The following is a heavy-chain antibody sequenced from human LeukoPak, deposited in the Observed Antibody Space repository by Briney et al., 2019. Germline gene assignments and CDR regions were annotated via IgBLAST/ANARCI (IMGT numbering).Heavy chain of an antibody. V-gene: IGHV1-46*01. D-gene: IGHD3-10*01. CDR1: GYTLTSYY. J-gene: IGHJ5*02. CDR3: ARERKRNYYGSGGGWFDP. Sequence: ASVKVSCKASGYTLTSYYMHWVRQAPGQGLEWMGIINPSGGSTSYAQKFQGRVTMTRDTSTSTVYMELSSLRSEDTAVYYCARERKRNYYGSGGGWFDPWGQGTLVTVSS. CDR2: INPSGGST.